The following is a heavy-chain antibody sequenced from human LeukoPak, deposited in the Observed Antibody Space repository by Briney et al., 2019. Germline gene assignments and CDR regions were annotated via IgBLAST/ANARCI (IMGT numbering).Heavy chain of an antibody. J-gene: IGHJ4*02. CDR3: ARGIKAWGTRGFYFDY. Sequence: PSETLSLTCTVSGGSISSYYWSWIRQPPGKGLEWIGYIYYSGSTNYNPSLKSRVTISVDTSKNQFSLKLSSVTAADTAVYYCARGIKAWGTRGFYFDYWGQGTLVTVSS. CDR2: IYYSGST. CDR1: GGSISSYY. V-gene: IGHV4-59*01. D-gene: IGHD3-16*01.